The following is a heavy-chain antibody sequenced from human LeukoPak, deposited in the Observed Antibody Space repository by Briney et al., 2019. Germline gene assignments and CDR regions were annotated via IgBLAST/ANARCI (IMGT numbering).Heavy chain of an antibody. V-gene: IGHV4-34*01. CDR2: INHSGST. Sequence: SETLSLTCAVYGGSFSGYYWSWIRQPPGKGLEWIGEINHSGSTNYNPSLKSRVTISVDTSKNQFSLKLSSVTAADTAVYYCAREGYSGYSSQLAFDYWGQGTLVTVSS. J-gene: IGHJ4*02. D-gene: IGHD5-18*01. CDR3: AREGYSGYSSQLAFDY. CDR1: GGSFSGYY.